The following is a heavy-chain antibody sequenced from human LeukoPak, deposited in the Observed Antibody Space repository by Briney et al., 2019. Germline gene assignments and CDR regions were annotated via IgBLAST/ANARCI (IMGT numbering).Heavy chain of an antibody. D-gene: IGHD6-13*01. CDR2: TYYRSKWYN. J-gene: IGHJ6*04. CDR3: ASSSSHYYYGMDV. Sequence: PSQTLSLTCAISGDSVSSNSAAWNWIRQSPSXXXXXXXRTYYRSKWYNDYAVSVKSRITINPDTSKNQFSLQLNSVTPEDTAVYYCASSSSHYYYGMDVWGKGTTVTVSS. CDR1: GDSVSSNSAA. V-gene: IGHV6-1*01.